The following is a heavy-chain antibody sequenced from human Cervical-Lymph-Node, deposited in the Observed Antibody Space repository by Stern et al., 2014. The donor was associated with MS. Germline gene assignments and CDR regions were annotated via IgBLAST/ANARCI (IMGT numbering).Heavy chain of an antibody. CDR2: IIPIFGTA. D-gene: IGHD6-19*01. CDR1: GGTFSSYA. V-gene: IGHV1-69*01. J-gene: IGHJ6*02. Sequence: QVQLVQSGAEVKKPGSSGKVSCKASGGTFSSYAISWVRQAPGQGLEWMGGIIPIFGTANYAQKFQGRVTITADESTSTAYMELSSLRSEDTAVYYCASRIAVAGDYYYGMDVWGQGTTVTVSS. CDR3: ASRIAVAGDYYYGMDV.